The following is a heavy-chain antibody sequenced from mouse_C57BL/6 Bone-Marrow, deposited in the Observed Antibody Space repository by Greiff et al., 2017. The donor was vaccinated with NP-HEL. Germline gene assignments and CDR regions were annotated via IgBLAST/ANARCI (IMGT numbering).Heavy chain of an antibody. J-gene: IGHJ3*01. D-gene: IGHD3-2*02. CDR1: GFSLSTFGMG. CDR3: ARHVDSSGPFAY. CDR2: IWWDDDK. V-gene: IGHV8-8*01. Sequence: QVTLKVSGPGILQPSQTLSLTCSFSGFSLSTFGMGVGWIRQPSGKGLEWLAHIWWDDDKYYNPALKSRLTISKDTSKNQVFLKIAKVDTADTATDYCARHVDSSGPFAYWGQGTLVTVSA.